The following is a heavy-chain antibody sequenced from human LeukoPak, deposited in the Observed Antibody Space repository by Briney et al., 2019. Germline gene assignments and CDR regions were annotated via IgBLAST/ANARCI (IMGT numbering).Heavy chain of an antibody. CDR1: GGFISSGGYY. J-gene: IGHJ3*02. CDR2: IYYSGST. D-gene: IGHD3-22*01. CDR3: TREPIGPGSYYDSSGSDAFDI. V-gene: IGHV4-31*03. Sequence: SQTLSLTRTFSGGFISSGGYYCSWIRQHPGKGLEWIGYIYYSGSTYSNPSLKSRVTIAVDTSKNQFSLKLSSETAADTAMYYCTREPIGPGSYYDSSGSDAFDIWGQGTMVTVSS.